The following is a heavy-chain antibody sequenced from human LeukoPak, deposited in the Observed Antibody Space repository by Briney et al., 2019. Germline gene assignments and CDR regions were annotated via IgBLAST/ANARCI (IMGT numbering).Heavy chain of an antibody. CDR3: APAIPIFGGVIMAVDGSFDI. Sequence: GGSLRLSCAASGFTFSNYVISWVRQAPGKGLEWVANINQDGSEKYYVDSVKGRFTISRDNAKNSLYLQMNSLRAEDTAVYYYAPAIPIFGGVIMAVDGSFDIWGQGTMVTVSS. J-gene: IGHJ3*02. D-gene: IGHD3-3*01. V-gene: IGHV3-7*01. CDR1: GFTFSNYV. CDR2: INQDGSEK.